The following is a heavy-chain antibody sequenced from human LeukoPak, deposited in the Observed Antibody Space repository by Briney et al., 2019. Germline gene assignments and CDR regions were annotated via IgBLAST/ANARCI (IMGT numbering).Heavy chain of an antibody. D-gene: IGHD6-13*01. CDR1: GFTLSNYW. CDR2: IKQDGSEK. J-gene: IGHJ4*02. Sequence: GSLRPSCAASGFTLSNYWISWVRQAPGKGLEWVANIKQDGSEKYYVDSVKGRFTISRDNAKNSVYLQMNSLRAEDTAVYYCARAIAAAESYWGQGTLVTVSS. CDR3: ARAIAAAESY. V-gene: IGHV3-7*01.